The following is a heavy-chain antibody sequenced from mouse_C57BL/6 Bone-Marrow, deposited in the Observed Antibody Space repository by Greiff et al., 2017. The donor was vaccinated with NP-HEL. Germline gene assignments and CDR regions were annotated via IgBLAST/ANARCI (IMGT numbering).Heavy chain of an antibody. D-gene: IGHD2-4*01. CDR3: ARDDYDVGGLFAY. CDR2: IDPSDSYT. V-gene: IGHV1-50*01. J-gene: IGHJ3*01. Sequence: QVQLQQSGAELVKPGASVKLSCKASGYTFTSYWMQWVKQRPGQGLEWIGEIDPSDSYTNYNQKFKGKATLTVDTSSSTAYMQLSSLTSEDSAVYYCARDDYDVGGLFAYWGQGTLVTVSA. CDR1: GYTFTSYW.